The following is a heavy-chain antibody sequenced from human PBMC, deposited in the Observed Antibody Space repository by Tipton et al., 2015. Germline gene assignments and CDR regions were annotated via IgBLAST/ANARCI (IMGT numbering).Heavy chain of an antibody. J-gene: IGHJ4*02. D-gene: IGHD4-23*01. CDR1: GFTFSNYY. CDR3: ARARGRHGGLFDS. V-gene: IGHV4-59*01. Sequence: LRLSCAASGFTFSNYYMSWIRQAPGKELEWIGYIQYSGSTNYNPSLKSRVTISVDTSKTQFFLKMSSVTASDTAVYYCARARGRHGGLFDSWGQGILVTVSS. CDR2: IQYSGST.